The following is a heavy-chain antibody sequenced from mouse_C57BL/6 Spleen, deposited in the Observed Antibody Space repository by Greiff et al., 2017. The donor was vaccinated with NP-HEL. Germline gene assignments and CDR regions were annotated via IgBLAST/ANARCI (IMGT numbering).Heavy chain of an antibody. CDR1: GFTFSDYG. J-gene: IGHJ3*01. D-gene: IGHD2-4*01. V-gene: IGHV5-17*01. Sequence: EVQLVESGGGLVKPGGSLKLSCAASGFTFSDYGMHWVRQAPEKGLEWVAYISSGSSTIYYADTVKGRFTISRDNAKNTLFLQMTSLRSEDTAMYYCARPGDYAWVAYWGQGTLVTVSA. CDR3: ARPGDYAWVAY. CDR2: ISSGSSTI.